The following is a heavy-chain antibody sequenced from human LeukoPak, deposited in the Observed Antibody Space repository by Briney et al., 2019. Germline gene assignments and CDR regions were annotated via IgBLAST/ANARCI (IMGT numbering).Heavy chain of an antibody. CDR3: ARSPDSGGSPRLVDY. CDR2: IYYTGST. D-gene: IGHD2-8*02. CDR1: GGSINSYY. V-gene: IGHV4-59*01. Sequence: SETLSLTCTVSGGSINSYYWSWIRQPPGKGLEWIGSIYYTGSTNYNPSLKSRVTISVDTSKNQFSLKLSSVTAADTAVYYCARSPDSGGSPRLVDYWGQGTLVTVSS. J-gene: IGHJ4*02.